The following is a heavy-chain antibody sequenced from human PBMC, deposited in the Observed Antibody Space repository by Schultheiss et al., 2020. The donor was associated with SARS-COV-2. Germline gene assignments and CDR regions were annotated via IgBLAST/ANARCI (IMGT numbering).Heavy chain of an antibody. D-gene: IGHD5-18*01. CDR1: GGSISSSSYY. J-gene: IGHJ3*02. CDR2: INHSGST. CDR3: ARGLREYSYGGVCAFDI. Sequence: SETLSLTCTVSGGSISSSSYYWSWIRQPPGKGLEWIGEINHSGSTNYNPSLKSRVTISVDTSKNQFSLKLSSVTAADTAVYYCARGLREYSYGGVCAFDIWGQGTMVTVSS. V-gene: IGHV4-39*07.